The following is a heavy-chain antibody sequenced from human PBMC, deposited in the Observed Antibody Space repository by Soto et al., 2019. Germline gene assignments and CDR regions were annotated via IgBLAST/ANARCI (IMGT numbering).Heavy chain of an antibody. V-gene: IGHV3-9*01. CDR1: GFTFDDYA. J-gene: IGHJ6*02. CDR3: VKSRTEKEGGMDV. CDR2: ISWNSGSI. Sequence: GGSLRLSCAASGFTFDDYAMHWVRQAPGKGLEWVSGISWNSGSIGYADSVKGRFTISRDNAKNSLYLQMNSLRAEDTALYYCVKSRTEKEGGMDVWGQGTTVTVSS.